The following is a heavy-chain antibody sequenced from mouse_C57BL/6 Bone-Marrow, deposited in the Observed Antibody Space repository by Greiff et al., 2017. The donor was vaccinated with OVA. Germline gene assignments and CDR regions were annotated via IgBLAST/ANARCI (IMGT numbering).Heavy chain of an antibody. J-gene: IGHJ3*01. CDR1: GFTFSSYA. V-gene: IGHV5-4*03. CDR3: ARATVPAWFAY. Sequence: DVMLVESGGGLVKPGGSLKLSCAASGFTFSSYAMSWVRQTPEKRLEWVATISDGGSYTYYPDNVKGRFTISRDNAKNNLYLQMSHLKSEDTAMYYCARATVPAWFAYWGQGTLVTVSA. D-gene: IGHD1-1*01. CDR2: ISDGGSYT.